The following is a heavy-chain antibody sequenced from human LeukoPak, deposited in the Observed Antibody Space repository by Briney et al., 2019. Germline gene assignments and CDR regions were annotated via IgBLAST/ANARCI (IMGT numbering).Heavy chain of an antibody. J-gene: IGHJ4*02. D-gene: IGHD3-3*01. Sequence: APVKVSCKASGYTFTNYGISWLRQAPGQGLEWVGWISAYNGNTNYAQKLQGRVTMTTDTSTTTAYMDLRSLRSDDTAVYYCVRDFWSEHIPYWGQGTLVTVSS. CDR1: GYTFTNYG. CDR2: ISAYNGNT. V-gene: IGHV1-18*01. CDR3: VRDFWSEHIPY.